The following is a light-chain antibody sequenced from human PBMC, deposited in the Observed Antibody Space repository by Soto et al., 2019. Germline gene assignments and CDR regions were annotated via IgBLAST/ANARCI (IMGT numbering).Light chain of an antibody. V-gene: IGLV1-36*01. Sequence: QSVLTQPPSVSEAPRQRVTISCSGSSSNIGNNAVNWYQQLPGKAPKLLIYYDDLLPSGVSDRFSGSKSGTSASLAISGLQSEDEAEYYWAAWDDSLNGVVFGGGTQLTVL. J-gene: IGLJ2*01. CDR1: SSNIGNNA. CDR3: AAWDDSLNGVV. CDR2: YDD.